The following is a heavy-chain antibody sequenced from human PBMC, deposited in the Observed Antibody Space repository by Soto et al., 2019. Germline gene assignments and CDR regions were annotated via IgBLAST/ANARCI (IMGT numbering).Heavy chain of an antibody. Sequence: ASVKVSCKASGYTFTGYYMHWVRQAPGQGLEWMGWINPNSGGTNYAQKFQGRVTMTRDTSISTAYMELSRLRSDDTAVYYCARVSGYSSGWYYYYYGMDVWGQGTTVTVSS. D-gene: IGHD6-19*01. CDR1: GYTFTGYY. V-gene: IGHV1-2*02. J-gene: IGHJ6*02. CDR2: INPNSGGT. CDR3: ARVSGYSSGWYYYYYGMDV.